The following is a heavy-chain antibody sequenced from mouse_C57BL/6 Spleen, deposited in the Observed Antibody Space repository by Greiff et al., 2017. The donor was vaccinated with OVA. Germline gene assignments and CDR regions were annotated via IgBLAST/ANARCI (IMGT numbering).Heavy chain of an antibody. J-gene: IGHJ3*01. CDR3: TREYYGSSLAWFAY. CDR1: GYTFTDYE. Sequence: VQLQESGAELVRPGASVTLSCKASGYTFTDYEMHWVKQTPVHGLEWIGAIDPETGGTAYNQKFKGKAILTADKSSSTAYMELRSLTSEDSAVYYCTREYYGSSLAWFAYWGQGTLVTVSA. CDR2: IDPETGGT. V-gene: IGHV1-15*01. D-gene: IGHD1-1*01.